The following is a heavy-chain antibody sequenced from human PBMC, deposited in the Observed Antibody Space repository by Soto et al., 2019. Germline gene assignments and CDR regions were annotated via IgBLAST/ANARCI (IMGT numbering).Heavy chain of an antibody. CDR3: PRGLGRLKTPFFAY. Sequence: SETLSLTCTVSGDAISNFYWSWIRQTPGRGLEWIGCVHESGSTDYNPSLKGRVTISLHTSQSQFSLSLRSATAADTATYYCPRGLGRLKTPFFAYWGQGIPVTVSS. CDR1: GDAISNFY. V-gene: IGHV4-59*03. J-gene: IGHJ4*02. CDR2: VHESGST. D-gene: IGHD3-10*01.